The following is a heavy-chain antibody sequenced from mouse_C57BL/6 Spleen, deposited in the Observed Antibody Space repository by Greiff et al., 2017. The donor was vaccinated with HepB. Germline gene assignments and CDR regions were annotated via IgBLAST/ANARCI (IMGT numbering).Heavy chain of an antibody. CDR2: INPNNGGT. CDR3: ARDHYYGTFAY. J-gene: IGHJ3*01. CDR1: GYTFTDYY. Sequence: EVKLQQSGPELVKPGASVKISCKASGYTFTDYYMNWVKQSHGKSLEWIGDINPNNGGTSYNQKFKGKATLTVDKSSSTAYMELRSLTSEDSAVYYCARDHYYGTFAYWGQGTLVTVSA. V-gene: IGHV1-26*01. D-gene: IGHD1-1*01.